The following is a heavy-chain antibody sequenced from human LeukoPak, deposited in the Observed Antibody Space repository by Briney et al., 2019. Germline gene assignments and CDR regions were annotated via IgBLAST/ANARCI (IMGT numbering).Heavy chain of an antibody. CDR3: ARGGNNWNYRSYFDY. V-gene: IGHV3-33*01. Sequence: GGSLSLSCAASGFTFSSNGFHWVGKPQAKGRGGWAVIWKDGSDKYYAVSVKGRFTISRDNSMNTLSLQMNSLRAEDTVVYYCARGGNNWNYRSYFDYWGQGTLVTVSS. J-gene: IGHJ4*02. CDR1: GFTFSSNG. CDR2: IWKDGSDK. D-gene: IGHD1-7*01.